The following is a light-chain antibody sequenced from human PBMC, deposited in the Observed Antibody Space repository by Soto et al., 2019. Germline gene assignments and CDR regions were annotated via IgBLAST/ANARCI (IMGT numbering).Light chain of an antibody. J-gene: IGKJ4*02. CDR2: GES. V-gene: IGKV3-20*01. CDR3: QQYGSSGT. Sequence: EIVLTQSPGTLSLSPGERATLSCRASQSVSNNYLAWYQQKPGPSPRLLIYGESNRATGLPDRFSGSGSGTDFTLTISRLEPEDFAVYYCQQYGSSGTFGPGTQVEIK. CDR1: QSVSNNY.